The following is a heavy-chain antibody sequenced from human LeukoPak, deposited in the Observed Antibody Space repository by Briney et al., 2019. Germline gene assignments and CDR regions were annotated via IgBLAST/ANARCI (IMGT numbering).Heavy chain of an antibody. CDR3: ARGWELLDAFDI. CDR1: RFTFSTYW. CDR2: IKQDGSET. D-gene: IGHD1-26*01. V-gene: IGHV3-7*01. J-gene: IGHJ3*02. Sequence: GGSLRLSCAASRFTFSTYWMNWVRQAPGKGLEWVANIKQDGSETYYLDSVKGRFSISRDNAKKSLYLQMNSLRAEDTAVYYCARGWELLDAFDIWGQGTIVTVSS.